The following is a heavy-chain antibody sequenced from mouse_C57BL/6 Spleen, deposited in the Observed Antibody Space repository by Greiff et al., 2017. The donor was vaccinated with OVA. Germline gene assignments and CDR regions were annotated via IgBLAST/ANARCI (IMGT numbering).Heavy chain of an antibody. CDR3: ARDSSSSYFDD. J-gene: IGHJ2*01. Sequence: VQLQESVAELVRPGASVKLSCTASGFNFKNTYMHWVKQRPEQGLEWIGRIDPANGTTKYAPNFKGKATLTADTSSNTAYLQLSSLTSEDTAIYYCARDSSSSYFDDWGQGTTLTVSS. V-gene: IGHV14-3*01. CDR1: GFNFKNTY. D-gene: IGHD1-1*01. CDR2: IDPANGTT.